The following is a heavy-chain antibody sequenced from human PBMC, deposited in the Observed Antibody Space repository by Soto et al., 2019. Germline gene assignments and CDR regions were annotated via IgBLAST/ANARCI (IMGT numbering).Heavy chain of an antibody. Sequence: SETLSLTCTVSGGSISSGGYYWSWIRQHPGKGLEWIGYIYYSGSTYYNPSLKSRVTISVDTSKNQFSLKLSSVTAADTAVYYCARLRYYYDSSGYFDYWGQGTLVTVSS. CDR3: ARLRYYYDSSGYFDY. CDR1: GGSISSGGYY. CDR2: IYYSGST. V-gene: IGHV4-31*03. J-gene: IGHJ4*02. D-gene: IGHD3-22*01.